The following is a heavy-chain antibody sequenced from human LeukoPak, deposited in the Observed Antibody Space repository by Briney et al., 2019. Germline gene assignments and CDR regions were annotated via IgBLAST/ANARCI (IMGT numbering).Heavy chain of an antibody. V-gene: IGHV3-23*01. J-gene: IGHJ4*02. D-gene: IGHD1-26*01. CDR3: AKETSSGNFVTIDC. CDR1: GFTFRSYV. CDR2: ITGDGGGT. Sequence: KSGGSLRLSCTASGFTFRSYVMSWVRQTPEKGLEWVSAITGDGGGTNHADSVKVRFTISRDNSKNTLYMQMNSLRAEDTAVYYCAKETSSGNFVTIDCWGQGALVTVSS.